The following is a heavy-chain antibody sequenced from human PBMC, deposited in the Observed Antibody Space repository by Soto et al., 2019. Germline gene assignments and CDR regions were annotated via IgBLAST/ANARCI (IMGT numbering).Heavy chain of an antibody. CDR1: GLTLSDHY. D-gene: IGHD3-22*01. Sequence: GGSLRLSCAASGLTLSDHYMSWIRQAQGKGLEWIGRIKGKTDGGTTDYAATVKGRFTISRDDSKNTVYLQMNSLKTEDTAVYYCTTRTFYYDSSGYYCAYWGQGTLVTVSS. V-gene: IGHV3-15*05. CDR3: TTRTFYYDSSGYYCAY. CDR2: IKGKTDGGTT. J-gene: IGHJ4*02.